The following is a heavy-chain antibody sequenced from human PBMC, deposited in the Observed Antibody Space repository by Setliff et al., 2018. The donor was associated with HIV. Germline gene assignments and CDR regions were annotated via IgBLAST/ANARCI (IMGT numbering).Heavy chain of an antibody. CDR2: INHSDTT. CDR3: ARADIVVVPAAIGWFDP. V-gene: IGHV4-34*10. CDR1: GGSFSDYY. Sequence: SETLSLTCVVYGGSFSDYYWSWIRQPPGKGLEWIGEINHSDTTRYNPSLQSRVALSVDTSKNQFSLKLSSVTAADTAVYYCARADIVVVPAAIGWFDPWGQGTLVTVSS. J-gene: IGHJ5*02. D-gene: IGHD2-2*01.